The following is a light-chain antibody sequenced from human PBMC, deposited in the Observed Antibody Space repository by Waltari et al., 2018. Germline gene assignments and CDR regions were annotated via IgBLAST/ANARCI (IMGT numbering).Light chain of an antibody. J-gene: IGLJ3*02. CDR1: TSNIGNNP. CDR2: NDD. CDR3: AARDDSLNVWV. Sequence: QSVLTQPPSASGTPGQRVTISCSGSTSNIGNNPVNLYQQLPGTAPKVLIYNDDQRPWGVPDRFSVSKSGPSASLAISGLQSDDEGDYYCAARDDSLNVWVFGGGTKVTVL. V-gene: IGLV1-44*01.